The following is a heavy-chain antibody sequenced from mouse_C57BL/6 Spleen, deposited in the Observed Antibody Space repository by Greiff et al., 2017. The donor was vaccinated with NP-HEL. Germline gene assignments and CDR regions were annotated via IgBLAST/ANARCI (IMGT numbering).Heavy chain of an antibody. CDR1: GFTFSSYA. J-gene: IGHJ4*01. V-gene: IGHV5-4*01. D-gene: IGHD2-1*01. CDR2: ISDGGSYT. Sequence: DVQLVESGGGLVKPGGSLKLSCAASGFTFSSYAMSWVRQTPEKRLEWVATISDGGSYTYYPDNVKGRFTISRDNAKNNLYLQMSHLKSEDTAMYYCARERGYGNYGDAMDYWGQGTSVTVSS. CDR3: ARERGYGNYGDAMDY.